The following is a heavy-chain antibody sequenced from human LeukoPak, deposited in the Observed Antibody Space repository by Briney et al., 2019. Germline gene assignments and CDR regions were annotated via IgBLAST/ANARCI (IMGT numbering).Heavy chain of an antibody. Sequence: GVSVKVSCKASGYTFTGYYIYWVRQAPGQGLEWMGWINPDSGGTHYAQNFQGRVTMTRDTSISTAYMELSRLRSNDTAVYYCARPLIVGATTRAFDIWGQGTMVTVSS. CDR2: INPDSGGT. V-gene: IGHV1-2*02. CDR1: GYTFTGYY. J-gene: IGHJ3*02. CDR3: ARPLIVGATTRAFDI. D-gene: IGHD1-26*01.